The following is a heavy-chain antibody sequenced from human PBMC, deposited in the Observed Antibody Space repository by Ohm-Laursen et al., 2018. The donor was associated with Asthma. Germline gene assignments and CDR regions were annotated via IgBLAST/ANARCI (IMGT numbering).Heavy chain of an antibody. J-gene: IGHJ6*02. CDR1: GFTFSSYS. CDR2: ISSSSSYI. D-gene: IGHD1-26*01. Sequence: GSLRLSCAASGFTFSSYSMNWVRQAPGKGLEWVSSISSSSSYIYYADSVKGRFTTSRDNAKNSLYLQMNSLRDEDTALYYYAKALVGAPLYYHYYGMDVWGQGTTVTVSS. V-gene: IGHV3-21*01. CDR3: AKALVGAPLYYHYYGMDV.